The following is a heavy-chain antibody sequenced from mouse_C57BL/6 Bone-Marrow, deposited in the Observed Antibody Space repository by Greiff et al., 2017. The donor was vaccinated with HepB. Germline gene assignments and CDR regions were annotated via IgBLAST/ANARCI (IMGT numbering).Heavy chain of an antibody. D-gene: IGHD2-1*01. CDR2: IDPENGDT. J-gene: IGHJ1*03. CDR3: TTLLPWYFDV. Sequence: VQLQQPGAELVRPGASVKLSCTASGFNIKDDYMHWVKQRPEQGLEWIGWIDPENGDTEYASKFQGKATITADTSSNTAYLQLSSLASEDTAVYYCTTLLPWYFDVWGTGTTVTVSS. CDR1: GFNIKDDY. V-gene: IGHV14-4*01.